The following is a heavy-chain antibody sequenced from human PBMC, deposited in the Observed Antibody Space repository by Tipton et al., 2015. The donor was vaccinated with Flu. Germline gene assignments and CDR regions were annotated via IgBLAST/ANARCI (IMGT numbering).Heavy chain of an antibody. V-gene: IGHV4-34*01. CDR1: GGSFSGYY. Sequence: TLSLTCAVYGGSFSGYYWSWIRQPPGKGLEWIGEINHSGSTNYNPSLKSRVTISVDTSKNQFSLKLSSVTAADTAVYYCARRRKGITMIVVTYLSHFDYWGQGTLFTVSS. CDR2: INHSGST. J-gene: IGHJ4*02. CDR3: ARRRKGITMIVVTYLSHFDY. D-gene: IGHD3-22*01.